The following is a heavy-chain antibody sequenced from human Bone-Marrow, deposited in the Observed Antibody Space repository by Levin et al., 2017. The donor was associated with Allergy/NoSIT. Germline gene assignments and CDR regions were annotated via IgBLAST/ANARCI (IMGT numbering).Heavy chain of an antibody. CDR3: ARQKISYFDS. CDR1: GFRFTSNW. Sequence: GESLKISCKGSGFRFTSNWIAWVRQMPGKGLEWMGIIHPGDSETTYSPSFQGQVTISVDKSINPAYLQWSSLKASDTAMYYCARQKISYFDSWGQGTLVTVSS. J-gene: IGHJ4*02. CDR2: IHPGDSET. V-gene: IGHV5-51*01.